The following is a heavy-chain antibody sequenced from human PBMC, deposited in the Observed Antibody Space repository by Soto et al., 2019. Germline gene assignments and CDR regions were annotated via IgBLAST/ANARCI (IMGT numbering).Heavy chain of an antibody. CDR3: ARDQPGYSYGYGLGY. V-gene: IGHV3-48*01. J-gene: IGHJ4*02. D-gene: IGHD5-18*01. CDR1: GFTFSYYS. CDR2: ISSSSSTI. Sequence: GGSLRLSCAASGFTFSYYSMNWVRQAPGKGLEWVSYISSSSSTIYYADSVKGRFTISRDNAKNSLYLQMNSLRAEDTAVYYCARDQPGYSYGYGLGYWGQGTLVTVSS.